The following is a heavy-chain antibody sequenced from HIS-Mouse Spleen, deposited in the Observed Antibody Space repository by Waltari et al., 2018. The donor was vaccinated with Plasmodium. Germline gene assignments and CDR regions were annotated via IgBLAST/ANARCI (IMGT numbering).Heavy chain of an antibody. D-gene: IGHD6-13*01. CDR1: GFPFSSYW. CDR2: IKQDGSEK. CDR3: ASSWYWYFDL. J-gene: IGHJ2*01. Sequence: EVQLVGYGGGLVQPGGSLGPSCAVSGFPFSSYWSSWVRQAPGKGLEWVANIKQDGSEKYYVDSVKGRFTISRDNAKNSLYLQMNSLRAEDTAVYYCASSWYWYFDLWGRGTLVTVSS. V-gene: IGHV3-7*01.